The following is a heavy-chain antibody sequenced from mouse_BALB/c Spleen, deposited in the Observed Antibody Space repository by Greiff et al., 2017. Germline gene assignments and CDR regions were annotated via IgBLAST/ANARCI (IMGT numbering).Heavy chain of an antibody. J-gene: IGHJ3*01. V-gene: IGHV5-12-2*01. CDR2: ISNGGGST. CDR3: ARQERGLRFAY. Sequence: EVKVEESGGGLVQPGGSLKLSCAASGFTFSSYTMSWVRQTPEKRLEWVAYISNGGGSTYYPDTVKGRFTISRDNAKNTLYLQMSSLKSEDTAMYYCARQERGLRFAYWGQGTLVTVSA. D-gene: IGHD3-1*01. CDR1: GFTFSSYT.